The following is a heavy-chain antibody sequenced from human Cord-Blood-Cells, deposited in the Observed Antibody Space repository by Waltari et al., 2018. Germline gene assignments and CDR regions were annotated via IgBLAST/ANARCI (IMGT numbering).Heavy chain of an antibody. J-gene: IGHJ4*02. CDR2: ISWNSGSI. CDR1: GFTFDDYA. D-gene: IGHD3-22*01. V-gene: IGHV3-9*01. Sequence: EVQLVESGGGLVQHGRSLRLSCAASGFTFDDYAMHWVRQAPGKGLVWVSGISWNSGSIGYADSVKGRFTISRDNAKNSLYLQMNSLRAEDTALYYCAKDIGYYYDSSGYYNYWGQGTLVTVSS. CDR3: AKDIGYYYDSSGYYNY.